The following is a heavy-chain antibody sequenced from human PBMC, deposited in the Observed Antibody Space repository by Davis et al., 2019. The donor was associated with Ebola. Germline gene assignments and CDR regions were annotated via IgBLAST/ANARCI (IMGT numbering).Heavy chain of an antibody. CDR3: ARLDGSGQGTGVDY. CDR2: INHSGST. J-gene: IGHJ4*02. Sequence: SETLSLTCAVYGGSFSAYYWSWIRQPPGKGLEWIGEINHSGSTNYNPSLKSRVTISVDTSKNQFSLKLSSVTAADTAVYYCARLDGSGQGTGVDYWGQGTLVTVSS. D-gene: IGHD6-19*01. CDR1: GGSFSAYY. V-gene: IGHV4-34*01.